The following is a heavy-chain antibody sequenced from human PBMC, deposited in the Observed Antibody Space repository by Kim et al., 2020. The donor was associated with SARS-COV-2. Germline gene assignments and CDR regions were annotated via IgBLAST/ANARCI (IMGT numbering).Heavy chain of an antibody. D-gene: IGHD6-19*01. J-gene: IGHJ5*02. V-gene: IGHV4-59*01. CDR3: ARKYSSGPDYNWFDP. CDR1: GGSISSYY. CDR2: IYYSGST. Sequence: SETLSLTCTVSGGSISSYYWSWIRQPPGKGLERIGYIYYSGSTNYNPPLKSRVTISVDTSKNQFSLKLSAVTAAATAVYYCARKYSSGPDYNWFDPWGQGTLVTVSS.